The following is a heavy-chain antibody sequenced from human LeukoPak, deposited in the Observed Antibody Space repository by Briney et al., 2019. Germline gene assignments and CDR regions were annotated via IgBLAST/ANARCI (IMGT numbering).Heavy chain of an antibody. D-gene: IGHD2-15*01. CDR1: GFTFSSYG. CDR2: ISYDGSNK. J-gene: IGHJ4*02. CDR3: AKDRSPYCSGGSCYSGGFDY. Sequence: GGSLRLSCAASGFTFSSYGMHWVRQAPGKGLEWVAVISYDGSNKYYADSVKGRFTISRDNSKNTLYLQMNSLRAEDTAVYYCAKDRSPYCSGGSCYSGGFDYWGQGTLVTVSS. V-gene: IGHV3-30*18.